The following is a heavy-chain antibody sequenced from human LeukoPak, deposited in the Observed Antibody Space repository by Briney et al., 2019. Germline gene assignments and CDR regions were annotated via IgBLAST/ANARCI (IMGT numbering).Heavy chain of an antibody. D-gene: IGHD6-6*01. CDR3: ARDRIAVRPGWFDP. CDR1: GYSFATYG. V-gene: IGHV1-18*01. Sequence: ASVKVSCKASGYSFATYGITWVRQAPGQGLEWMGWIHPYNGNTNYAQKFQGRVTMTTDTSTSTAYMDLRSPRSDDTAVYYCARDRIAVRPGWFDPWGQGTLVTVSS. CDR2: IHPYNGNT. J-gene: IGHJ5*02.